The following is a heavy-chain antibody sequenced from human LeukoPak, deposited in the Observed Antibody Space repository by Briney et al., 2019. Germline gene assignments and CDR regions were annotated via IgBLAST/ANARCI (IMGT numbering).Heavy chain of an antibody. CDR3: ARQFRESSGYYSYFFDY. Sequence: GESLKLSCKGSGHSFTNHWIVWVRQMPGKGLEWMGIIYPGDSDTKYSPSFQGQVAISADKSISTAYLQWSSLKASDTAMKYCARQFRESSGYYSYFFDYWGQGTLVTVSS. V-gene: IGHV5-51*01. CDR1: GHSFTNHW. J-gene: IGHJ4*02. D-gene: IGHD3-22*01. CDR2: IYPGDSDT.